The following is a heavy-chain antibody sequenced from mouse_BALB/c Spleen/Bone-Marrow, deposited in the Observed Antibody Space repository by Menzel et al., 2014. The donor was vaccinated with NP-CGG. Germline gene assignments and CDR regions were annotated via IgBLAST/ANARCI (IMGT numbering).Heavy chain of an antibody. V-gene: IGHV1-22*01. CDR3: ARGRWYY. J-gene: IGHJ2*01. CDR2: VNPNIGAT. Sequence: VQLQQSGPELVKPGASVKTSCKTSGYTFTDYTLHWVKQSHGKSLEWIGGVNPNIGATSYNQKFKGKASLTVNKSSTTAYMELXSLTSEDSAVYYCARGRWYYWGQGTTLTVSS. CDR1: GYTFTDYT. D-gene: IGHD2-3*01.